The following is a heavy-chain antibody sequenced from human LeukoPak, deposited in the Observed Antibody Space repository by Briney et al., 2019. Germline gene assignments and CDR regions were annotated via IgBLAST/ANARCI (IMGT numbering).Heavy chain of an antibody. V-gene: IGHV1-8*03. CDR3: ARGIEVPRAHMSPRFDP. CDR1: GYTFTSYD. CDR2: MNPNSGNT. Sequence: ASVKVSCKASGYTFTSYDINWVRQATGQGLEWMGWMNPNSGNTGYAQKFQGRVTITRNTSISTAYMELSSLRSEDTAVYYCARGIEVPRAHMSPRFDPWGQGTLVTVSS. J-gene: IGHJ5*02. D-gene: IGHD2-2*01.